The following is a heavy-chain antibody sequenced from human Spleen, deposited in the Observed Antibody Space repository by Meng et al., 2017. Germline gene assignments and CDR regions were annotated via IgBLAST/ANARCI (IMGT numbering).Heavy chain of an antibody. D-gene: IGHD3-16*02. CDR1: GYTFTSYG. Sequence: ASVKVSCKASGYTFTSYGISWVRQAPGQGLEWMGWISAYNGNTNYAQKLQGRVTITADKSTSTAYMELSSLRSEDTAVYYCARDKFWGSYRGDSPLEYWGQGTLVTVSS. J-gene: IGHJ4*02. CDR3: ARDKFWGSYRGDSPLEY. CDR2: ISAYNGNT. V-gene: IGHV1-18*01.